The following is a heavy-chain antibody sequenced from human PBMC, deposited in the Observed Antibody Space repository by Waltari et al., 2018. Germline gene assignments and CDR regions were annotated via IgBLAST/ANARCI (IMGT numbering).Heavy chain of an antibody. J-gene: IGHJ6*03. CDR3: ARSGRGSGSFHYYYYYMDV. Sequence: QVQLQESGPGLVKPSETLSLTCTVSGGSISSYYWSWIRQPPGKGLEWIGYIYYSGSTNYNPALKSRVTISVDTSKNQFSLKLSSVTAADTAVYYCARSGRGSGSFHYYYYYMDVWGKGTTVTVSS. CDR2: IYYSGST. V-gene: IGHV4-59*01. CDR1: GGSISSYY. D-gene: IGHD3-10*01.